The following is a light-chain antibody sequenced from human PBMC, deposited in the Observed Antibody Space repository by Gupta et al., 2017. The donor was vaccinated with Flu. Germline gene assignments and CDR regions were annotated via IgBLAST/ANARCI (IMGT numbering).Light chain of an antibody. CDR1: QSGVDSDNNKNY. CDR3: QQDYGTPYT. Sequence: SLGERATINCKSSQSGVDSDNNKNYLAWYQQKPGQPPKLLIYWASTRESGVPDRFSGRGSGTDFTLTISSLQAEDVAVYYCQQDYGTPYTFGQGTKLEIK. J-gene: IGKJ2*01. V-gene: IGKV4-1*01. CDR2: WAS.